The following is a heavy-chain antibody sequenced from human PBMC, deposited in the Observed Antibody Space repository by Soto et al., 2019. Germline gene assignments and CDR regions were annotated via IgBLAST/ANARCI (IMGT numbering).Heavy chain of an antibody. CDR1: GGSISSGDYY. D-gene: IGHD2-15*01. V-gene: IGHV4-30-4*01. Sequence: QVQLQESGPGLVKPSQTLSLTCTVSGGSISSGDYYWSWIRQPPGKGLEWIGYIYYRGSTYYNPSLKSRVTISGDTSKNQFALKLSSVTAADTAVYYCARDRSLTDCSGGSCLNYYYYYGMDGWGQGTTVTVSS. CDR3: ARDRSLTDCSGGSCLNYYYYYGMDG. CDR2: IYYRGST. J-gene: IGHJ6*02.